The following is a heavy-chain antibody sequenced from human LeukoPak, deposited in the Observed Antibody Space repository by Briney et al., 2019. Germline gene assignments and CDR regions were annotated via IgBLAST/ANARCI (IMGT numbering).Heavy chain of an antibody. CDR3: ARTRTLPIAGGFDT. CDR2: ISTDGSST. J-gene: IGHJ5*02. V-gene: IGHV3-74*01. D-gene: IGHD3-16*01. Sequence: GGSLRLSCAASGFTFSSYWMHWVRQGPGKGLVWVSRISTDGSSTNYADSVKGRFTISRENAKNTLYLQMNSLRAEDTAVYYCARTRTLPIAGGFDTWGQGSLVTVSS. CDR1: GFTFSSYW.